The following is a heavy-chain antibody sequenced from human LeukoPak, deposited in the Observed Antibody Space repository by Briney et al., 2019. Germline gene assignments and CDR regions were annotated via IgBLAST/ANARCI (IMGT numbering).Heavy chain of an antibody. V-gene: IGHV3-48*03. CDR1: GFTFSSYA. Sequence: GGSLRLSCAASGFTFSSYAMSWVRQAPGKGLEWVSGISSSGSTIYYADSVKGRFTISRDNAKNSLYLQMNSLRAEDTAVYYCARGAPYGSGSYTVTGYYFDYWGQGTLVTVSS. J-gene: IGHJ4*02. D-gene: IGHD3-10*01. CDR2: ISSSGSTI. CDR3: ARGAPYGSGSYTVTGYYFDY.